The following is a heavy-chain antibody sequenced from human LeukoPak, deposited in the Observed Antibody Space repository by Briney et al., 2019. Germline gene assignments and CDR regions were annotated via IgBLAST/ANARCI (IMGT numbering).Heavy chain of an antibody. CDR3: ARDGWELGDY. D-gene: IGHD3-10*01. J-gene: IGHJ4*02. Sequence: PSETLSLTCAVYGGSFSGYYWSWIRQPPGRGLEWIGEINHSGSTNYNPSLKSRVTISVDMSTNQFSLRLSSVTAADTAVYYCARDGWELGDYWGQGTLVTVSS. CDR1: GGSFSGYY. V-gene: IGHV4-34*01. CDR2: INHSGST.